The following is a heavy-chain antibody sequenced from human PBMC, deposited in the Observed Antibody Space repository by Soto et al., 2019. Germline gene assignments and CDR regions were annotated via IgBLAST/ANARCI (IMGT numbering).Heavy chain of an antibody. Sequence: QVQLQQWGAGLLKPSETLSLTCAVYGGSFSGYYWSWIRQPPGKGLEWIGEINHSGSTNYNPSLTRRVTISVDTSKNQFSLKLSSVTAADTAVYYCARGYVDIVVVPAAIRAFDIWGQGTMVTVSS. CDR2: INHSGST. J-gene: IGHJ3*02. CDR3: ARGYVDIVVVPAAIRAFDI. V-gene: IGHV4-34*01. CDR1: GGSFSGYY. D-gene: IGHD2-2*01.